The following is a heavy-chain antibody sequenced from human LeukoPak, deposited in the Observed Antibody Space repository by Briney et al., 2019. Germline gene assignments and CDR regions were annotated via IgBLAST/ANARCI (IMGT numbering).Heavy chain of an antibody. V-gene: IGHV1-69*13. CDR2: IIPLLEET. CDR1: GDSFESLA. CDR3: ATAGYCSSTSCYADAFDI. Sequence: GASVKVSCKASGDSFESLAITWVRQAPGQGLEWMGGIIPLLEETNYAQKFQGRVTITADESTTTAYMELSSLTSEDTAVYYCATAGYCSSTSCYADAFDIWGQGTMVTVSS. J-gene: IGHJ3*02. D-gene: IGHD2-2*01.